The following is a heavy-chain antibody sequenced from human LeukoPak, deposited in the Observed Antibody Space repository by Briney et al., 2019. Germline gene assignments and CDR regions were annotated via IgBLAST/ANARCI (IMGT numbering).Heavy chain of an antibody. D-gene: IGHD6-13*01. J-gene: IGHJ4*02. V-gene: IGHV1-2*02. CDR1: GYTFIGYY. CDR3: ARSYSSSWYDFDY. CDR2: INTNSGGI. Sequence: ASVKVSCKASGYTFIGYYIYWVRQAPGQGLEWMGYINTNSGGINYAQKFQGRVTMTRDTSISTAYMELNRLRSDDMAVYYCARSYSSSWYDFDYWGQGTLVTVSS.